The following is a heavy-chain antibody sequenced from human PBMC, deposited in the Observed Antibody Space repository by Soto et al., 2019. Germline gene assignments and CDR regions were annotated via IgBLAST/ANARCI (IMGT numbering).Heavy chain of an antibody. CDR2: IYSGGST. CDR3: AKNLWFGELCRAFDI. V-gene: IGHV3-53*01. CDR1: WFTPNNHY. D-gene: IGHD3-10*01. Sequence: GGCRGSSGCTSWFTPNNHYKSRGRHAPGKGLEWVSVIYSGGSTYYADSVKGRFTISRDNSKNTLYLQMNSLRAEDTAVYYCAKNLWFGELCRAFDIWGQGTMVTVSS. J-gene: IGHJ3*02.